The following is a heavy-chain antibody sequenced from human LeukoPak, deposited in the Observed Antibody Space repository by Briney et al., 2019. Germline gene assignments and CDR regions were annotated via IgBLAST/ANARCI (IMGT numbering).Heavy chain of an antibody. J-gene: IGHJ6*03. D-gene: IGHD2-2*01. V-gene: IGHV4-4*07. Sequence: PSETLSLTCTVSGGSISSYYWSWIRQPAGKGLEWIGRFYTSGSTNYNPSLKSRVTMSVDTSKNQFSLKLSSVTAADTAVYYCARDLRYQPSNYYYYYMDVWGKGTTVTVSS. CDR2: FYTSGST. CDR3: ARDLRYQPSNYYYYYMDV. CDR1: GGSISSYY.